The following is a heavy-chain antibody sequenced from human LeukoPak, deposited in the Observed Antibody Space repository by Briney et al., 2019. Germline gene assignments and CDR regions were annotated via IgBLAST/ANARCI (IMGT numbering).Heavy chain of an antibody. J-gene: IGHJ6*03. Sequence: PSETLSLTCNVSGGSISSSNWWSWGRQPPGKGLEGIGESYHSWRTNYNPSLKSRLTILVEKSKNQFSLKLSSVAAADTAVYFCARDWGVEARPAYMDVWGKGTTVTVSS. CDR2: SYHSWRT. D-gene: IGHD6-6*01. CDR1: GGSISSSNW. V-gene: IGHV4-4*02. CDR3: ARDWGVEARPAYMDV.